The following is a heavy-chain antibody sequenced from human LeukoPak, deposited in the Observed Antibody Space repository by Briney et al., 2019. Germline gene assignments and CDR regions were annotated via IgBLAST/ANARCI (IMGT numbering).Heavy chain of an antibody. CDR1: GYTFTDYG. J-gene: IGHJ3*02. CDR3: ARDTRFGEEGQKNAFDI. V-gene: IGHV1-18*01. Sequence: ASVKVSFKTSGYTFTDYGMSWVRQAPGQGHEWMGWISGHNGDTDYEENLQGRVTITIDKSTRTAYMELRSLRSDDTAVYYCARDTRFGEEGQKNAFDIWGQGTMVTVSS. CDR2: ISGHNGDT. D-gene: IGHD3-10*01.